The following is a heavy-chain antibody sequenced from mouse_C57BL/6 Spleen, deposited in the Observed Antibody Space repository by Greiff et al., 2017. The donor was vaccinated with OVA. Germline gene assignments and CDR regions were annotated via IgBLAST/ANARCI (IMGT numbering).Heavy chain of an antibody. CDR2: ISNGGGST. V-gene: IGHV5-12*01. CDR1: GFTFSDYY. CDR3: ARLTGGKYFDV. Sequence: EVQVVESGGGLVQPGGSLKLSCAASGFTFSDYYMYWVRQTPEKRLEWVAYISNGGGSTYYPDTVKGRFTISRDNAKNTLYLQMSRLKSEDTAMYYCARLTGGKYFDVGGTGTTVTVSS. D-gene: IGHD4-1*01. J-gene: IGHJ1*03.